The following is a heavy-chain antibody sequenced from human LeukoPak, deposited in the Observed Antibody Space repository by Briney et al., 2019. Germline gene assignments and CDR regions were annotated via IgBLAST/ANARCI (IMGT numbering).Heavy chain of an antibody. CDR3: ASPRGPYCSGGSCYSEIPFDY. Sequence: ASVKVSCKASGYTFTSYDINGVRQATGQGLEGMGWMNPNSGNTGYAQKFQGRVTMTRTTSISTAYMELSSLRSEDTAVYYCASPRGPYCSGGSCYSEIPFDYWGQGTLVTVSS. CDR1: GYTFTSYD. V-gene: IGHV1-8*01. CDR2: MNPNSGNT. D-gene: IGHD2-15*01. J-gene: IGHJ4*02.